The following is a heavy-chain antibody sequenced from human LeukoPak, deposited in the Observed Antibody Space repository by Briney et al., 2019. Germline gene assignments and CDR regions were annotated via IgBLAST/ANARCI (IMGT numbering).Heavy chain of an antibody. Sequence: PGGSLRLSCAASGFSVSSSYMYWVRQAPGKGLEWVSFFYRGDSTYYAESVRGRLTISRDNSKNTLYLLMNSLIPEDTAVYYCAREAEFGVVIKGGIDYWGQGTLVTVSS. J-gene: IGHJ4*02. V-gene: IGHV3-53*01. CDR2: FYRGDST. CDR1: GFSVSSSY. CDR3: AREAEFGVVIKGGIDY. D-gene: IGHD3-3*01.